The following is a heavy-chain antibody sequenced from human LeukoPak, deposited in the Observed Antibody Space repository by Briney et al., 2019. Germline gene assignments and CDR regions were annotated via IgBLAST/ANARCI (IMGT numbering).Heavy chain of an antibody. CDR2: TYYRSKWYN. J-gene: IGHJ5*02. CDR1: GDSVSRNSAA. D-gene: IGHD5-24*01. V-gene: IGHV6-1*01. Sequence: SQTLSLTCAISGDSVSRNSAAWNWIRQSPSRGLEWLGRTYYRSKWYNDYAVSVESRITINPDTSKNQFSLQLNSVTPEDTAVYYCARADGDRDGYSFWFDPWGQGTLVTVSS. CDR3: ARADGDRDGYSFWFDP.